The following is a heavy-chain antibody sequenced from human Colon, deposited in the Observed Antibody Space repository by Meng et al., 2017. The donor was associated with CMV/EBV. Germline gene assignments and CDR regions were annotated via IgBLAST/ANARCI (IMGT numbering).Heavy chain of an antibody. V-gene: IGHV4-59*01. CDR3: ARGIVVVPAATEIDYYYGMDV. CDR2: IYYSGST. J-gene: IGHJ6*02. D-gene: IGHD2-2*01. CDR1: GDSISSYY. Sequence: SETLSLTCTVSGDSISSYYWSWIRQPPGKGLEWIGYIYYSGSTNYNPSLKSRVTISVDTSKNQFSLKLSSVTAADTAVYYCARGIVVVPAATEIDYYYGMDVWGQGTTVTVSS.